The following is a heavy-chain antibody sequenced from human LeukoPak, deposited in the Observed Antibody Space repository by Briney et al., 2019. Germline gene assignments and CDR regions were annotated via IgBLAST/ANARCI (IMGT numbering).Heavy chain of an antibody. Sequence: GRSLRLSCAASGFTFSSYGMHWVRQAPGKGLEWVAVIGYDGSNKYYADSVKGRFTISRDNSKNTLYLQMNSLRAEDTAVYYCARESIMITFGGVPRGYFDYWGQGTLVTVSS. CDR3: ARESIMITFGGVPRGYFDY. CDR1: GFTFSSYG. V-gene: IGHV3-33*01. J-gene: IGHJ4*02. D-gene: IGHD3-16*01. CDR2: IGYDGSNK.